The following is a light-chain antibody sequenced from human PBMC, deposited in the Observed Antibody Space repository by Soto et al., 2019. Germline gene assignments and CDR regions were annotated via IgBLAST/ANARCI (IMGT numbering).Light chain of an antibody. V-gene: IGLV2-14*01. CDR1: SRDVGYYNY. CDR2: EVN. J-gene: IGLJ1*01. CDR3: SSCTRSSTLLYV. Sequence: SVLAHPASVSGSPGQSITISCTGTSRDVGYYNYVSWYRQHPGKAPRLMIYEVNNRPSGVSNRFSGSKSGNTASLTISGLQAEDEADYYCSSCTRSSTLLYVFGTGTKVTVL.